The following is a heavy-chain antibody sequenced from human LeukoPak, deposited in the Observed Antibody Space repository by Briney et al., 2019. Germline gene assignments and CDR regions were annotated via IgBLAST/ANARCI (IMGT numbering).Heavy chain of an antibody. D-gene: IGHD1-26*01. CDR3: ARRGGIVGATVDY. Sequence: SETLSLTYTVSGGSISSYYWSWIRQPPGKGLEWIGYIYTSGSTNYNPSLKSRVTISVDTSKNQFSLKLSSVTAADTAVYYCARRGGIVGATVDYWGQGTLVTVSS. V-gene: IGHV4-4*09. CDR1: GGSISSYY. J-gene: IGHJ4*02. CDR2: IYTSGST.